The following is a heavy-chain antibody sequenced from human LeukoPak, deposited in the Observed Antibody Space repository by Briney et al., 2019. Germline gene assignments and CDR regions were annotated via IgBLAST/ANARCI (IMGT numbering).Heavy chain of an antibody. CDR2: IWHDGNNK. CDR1: GFNFNDYG. V-gene: IGHV3-33*01. CDR3: ARDGAYSYTY. D-gene: IGHD5-18*01. J-gene: IGHJ4*02. Sequence: GRSLRLSCAASGFNFNDYGMHWVRQAPGKGLEWVAIIWHDGNNKYYADSVRGRFTISRDNSKNTLCLEMNSLRAEDTAVYYCARDGAYSYTYWGQGTLVIVSS.